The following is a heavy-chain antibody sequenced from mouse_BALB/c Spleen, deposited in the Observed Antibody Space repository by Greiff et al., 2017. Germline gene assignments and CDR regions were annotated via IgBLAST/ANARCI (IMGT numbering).Heavy chain of an antibody. J-gene: IGHJ1*01. Sequence: VQLQQSGAELVKPGASVKLSCTASGFNIKDTYMHWVKQRPEQGLEWIGRIDPANGNTKYDPKFQGKATITADTSSNTAYLQLSSLTSEDTAVYYCATPFTTATYWYFDVWGAGTTVTVSS. CDR1: GFNIKDTY. D-gene: IGHD1-2*01. CDR3: ATPFTTATYWYFDV. CDR2: IDPANGNT. V-gene: IGHV14-3*02.